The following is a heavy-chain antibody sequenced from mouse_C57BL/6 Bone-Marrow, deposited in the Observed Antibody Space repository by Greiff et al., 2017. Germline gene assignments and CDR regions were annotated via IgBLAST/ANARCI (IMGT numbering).Heavy chain of an antibody. CDR2: IWSDGST. V-gene: IGHV2-6-1*01. Sequence: VQLQESGPGLVAPSQSLSITCTVSGFSLTSYGVHWVRQPPGKGLEWLVVIWSDGSTTYNSALKSRLSISTDNSKSQVFLKKNSLQTDDTAMYYCARHFYDYDGYYAMDYWGQGTSVTVSS. CDR3: ARHFYDYDGYYAMDY. CDR1: GFSLTSYG. J-gene: IGHJ4*01. D-gene: IGHD2-4*01.